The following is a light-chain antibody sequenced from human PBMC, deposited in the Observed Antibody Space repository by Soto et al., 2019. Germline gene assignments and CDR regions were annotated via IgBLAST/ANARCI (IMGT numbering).Light chain of an antibody. Sequence: QSVLTQPASVSGSPGQSITISCTGTSSDIGRYNYVSWYQHHPGKVPKLMIYDVTNRPSGVSNRFSGSKSGNTASLTISGLQAEDEADYSCSSYTSSSTVVFGGGTTLTVL. CDR1: SSDIGRYNY. J-gene: IGLJ2*01. V-gene: IGLV2-14*03. CDR3: SSYTSSSTVV. CDR2: DVT.